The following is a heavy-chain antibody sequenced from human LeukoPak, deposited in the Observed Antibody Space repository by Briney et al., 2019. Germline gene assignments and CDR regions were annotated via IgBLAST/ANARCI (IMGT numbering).Heavy chain of an antibody. V-gene: IGHV1-18*01. Sequence: ASVKVSCKASGYTFTSYGISWVRQAPGQGLEWMGWISAYNGNTNYAQKLQGRVTMTTDTSTSTAYMELRSLRSDDTAVYYCARDPWRFVVGALSGVDYWGQGTLVTVSS. CDR3: ARDPWRFVVGALSGVDY. CDR1: GYTFTSYG. D-gene: IGHD1-26*01. J-gene: IGHJ4*02. CDR2: ISAYNGNT.